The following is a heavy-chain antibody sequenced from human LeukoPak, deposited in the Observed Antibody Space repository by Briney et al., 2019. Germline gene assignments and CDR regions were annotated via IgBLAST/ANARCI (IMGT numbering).Heavy chain of an antibody. D-gene: IGHD3-22*01. V-gene: IGHV4-39*01. CDR2: IYYSGTT. CDR3: ARMIADDAFDI. CDR1: GASISSSSHY. J-gene: IGHJ3*02. Sequence: SETLSLTCTVSGASISSSSHYWGWIRQPPGKGLEWIVSIYYSGTTYNNPSLKSRVTISVDTSRNQFSLKPSSVTATDTAVYYCARMIADDAFDIWGQGTMVTVSS.